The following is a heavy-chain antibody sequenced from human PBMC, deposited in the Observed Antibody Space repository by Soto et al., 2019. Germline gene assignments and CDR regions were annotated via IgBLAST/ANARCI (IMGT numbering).Heavy chain of an antibody. Sequence: SETLSLTCTVSGDSVTNYFWSWMRQPPGKGLEWIGHMYHGGRTNYSPSLKSRVTMSLDSFKNQFSLNLSSVIAADTAVYFCARDPGYCTNGVCPIFDFWGQGVLVTVSS. CDR1: GDSVTNYF. D-gene: IGHD2-8*01. CDR2: MYHGGRT. CDR3: ARDPGYCTNGVCPIFDF. V-gene: IGHV4-59*02. J-gene: IGHJ4*02.